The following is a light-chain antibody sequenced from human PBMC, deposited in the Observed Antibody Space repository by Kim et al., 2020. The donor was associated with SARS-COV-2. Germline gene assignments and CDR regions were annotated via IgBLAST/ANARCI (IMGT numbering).Light chain of an antibody. CDR1: SGSIASNY. V-gene: IGLV6-57*03. CDR2: EDN. Sequence: GNTITISCTRSSGSIASNYVQWYQQRPGSAPTTVIYEDNQSPSGVPDRFSGSIDSSSNSASLTISGLKTEDEADYYCQSYHSSIVVFGGGTQLTVL. CDR3: QSYHSSIVV. J-gene: IGLJ2*01.